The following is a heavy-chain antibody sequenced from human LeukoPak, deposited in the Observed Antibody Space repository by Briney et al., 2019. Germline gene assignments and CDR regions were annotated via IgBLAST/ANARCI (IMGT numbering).Heavy chain of an antibody. D-gene: IGHD5-18*01. V-gene: IGHV3-23*01. J-gene: IGHJ4*02. Sequence: GGALRLSCAASGFTFSSNVMSWVRQAPGKGLEWVFAISGSGGSTYYADSVKGRFNISRDNSKNTLYLQMNSLRAEDTAVYYCAKAPPRGYSPFDYWGQGTLVTVSS. CDR1: GFTFSSNV. CDR3: AKAPPRGYSPFDY. CDR2: ISGSGGST.